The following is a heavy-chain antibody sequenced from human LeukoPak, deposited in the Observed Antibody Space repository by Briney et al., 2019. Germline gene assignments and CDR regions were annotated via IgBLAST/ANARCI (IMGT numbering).Heavy chain of an antibody. CDR3: ARGGKWELLPLGY. Sequence: GASVKVSCKASGGSFSSYVITWVRQAPGQGLEWMGRIIPVFGVSNFAQKFRGRVTITADKSTNTAHMELSRLESGDTAVYYCARGGKWELLPLGYWGQGTLVTVSS. CDR1: GGSFSSYV. V-gene: IGHV1-69*04. D-gene: IGHD1-26*01. J-gene: IGHJ4*02. CDR2: IIPVFGVS.